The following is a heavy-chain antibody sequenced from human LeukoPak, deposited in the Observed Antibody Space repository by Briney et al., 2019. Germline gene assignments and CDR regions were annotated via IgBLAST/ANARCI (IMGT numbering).Heavy chain of an antibody. Sequence: GGSLRLSCAASGFTFSSYAMSWVRQAPGKGLEWVSAISGSGGSTHYADSVKGRFTISRDNSKNTLYLQMNSLRAEDTAVYYCAKVPYDSSGYSDHDYWGQGTLVTVSS. CDR1: GFTFSSYA. CDR3: AKVPYDSSGYSDHDY. J-gene: IGHJ4*02. V-gene: IGHV3-23*01. CDR2: ISGSGGST. D-gene: IGHD3-22*01.